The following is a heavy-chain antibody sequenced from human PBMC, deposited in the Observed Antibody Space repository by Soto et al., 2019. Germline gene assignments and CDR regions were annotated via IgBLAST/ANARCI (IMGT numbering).Heavy chain of an antibody. CDR1: GFNFSSYA. J-gene: IGHJ6*02. V-gene: IGHV3-23*01. D-gene: IGHD6-13*01. CDR2: ISGSGGST. CDR3: AMVGYSSSSFGMDV. Sequence: EVQLLESGGSLVQPGGSLRLSCAASGFNFSSYAMSWVRQAPGKGMEWVSAISGSGGSTYYADSVKGRFTISRDNSKNTLYLQMNSMSAEDTAVYYCAMVGYSSSSFGMDVWGQGTTVSVSS.